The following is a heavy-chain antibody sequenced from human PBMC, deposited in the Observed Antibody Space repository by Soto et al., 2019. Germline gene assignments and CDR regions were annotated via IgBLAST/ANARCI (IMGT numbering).Heavy chain of an antibody. V-gene: IGHV5-10-1*01. D-gene: IGHD3-22*01. CDR1: GYSFTSYW. CDR2: IDPSDSYT. CDR3: ARHPYSDSSGYLAS. J-gene: IGHJ4*02. Sequence: PGESLKISCKGSGYSFTSYWINWVRQMPRKGLEWMGRIDPSDSYTNYSPSFQGHVTISADKSISTAYLQWSSLKASDTAMYYCARHPYSDSSGYLASWGQGTLVTVSS.